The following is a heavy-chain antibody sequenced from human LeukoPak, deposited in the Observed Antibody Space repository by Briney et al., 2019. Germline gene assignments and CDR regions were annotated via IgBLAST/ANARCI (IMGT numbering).Heavy chain of an antibody. J-gene: IGHJ4*02. CDR1: GGSFSGYY. D-gene: IGHD3-10*01. Sequence: SETLSLTCAVYGGSFSGYYWSWIRQPPGKGLEWIGEINHSGSTNYNPSLKSRVTMSVDMSKNQFSLQLKFVTAADTAVYYCAGATATGTGRAFHYWAQGNLVPVSS. CDR2: INHSGST. CDR3: AGATATGTGRAFHY. V-gene: IGHV4-34*01.